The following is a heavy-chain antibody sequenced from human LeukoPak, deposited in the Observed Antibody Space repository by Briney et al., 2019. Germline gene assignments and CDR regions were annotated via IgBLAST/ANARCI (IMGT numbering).Heavy chain of an antibody. CDR2: INWNGGST. V-gene: IGHV3-20*04. Sequence: RPGGSLGLSCAASGFTFDDYGMSWVRQAPGKGLEWVSGINWNGGSTGYADSVKGRFTISRDNAKNSPYLQMNSLRAEDTALYYCARGPTVTTPYYFDYWGQGTLVTVSS. CDR1: GFTFDDYG. J-gene: IGHJ4*02. D-gene: IGHD4-17*01. CDR3: ARGPTVTTPYYFDY.